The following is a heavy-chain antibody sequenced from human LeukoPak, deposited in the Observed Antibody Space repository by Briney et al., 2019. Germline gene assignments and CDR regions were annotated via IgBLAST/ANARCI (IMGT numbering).Heavy chain of an antibody. D-gene: IGHD3-10*01. CDR2: IKEDGGEM. J-gene: IGHJ4*02. CDR1: GFSFSRFW. Sequence: GGSLRLSCTASGFSFSRFWMTWVRQAPGKGLEWVASIKEDGGEMYYVDSVKGRFTISRDNAQNTLFLQLTSLRTEDTAVYYCARHPDYGTVDYWGQGTLVTVSS. V-gene: IGHV3-7*05. CDR3: ARHPDYGTVDY.